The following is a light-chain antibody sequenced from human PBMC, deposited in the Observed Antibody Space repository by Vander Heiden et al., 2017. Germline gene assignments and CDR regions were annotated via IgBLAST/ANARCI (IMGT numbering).Light chain of an antibody. J-gene: IGKJ1*01. CDR1: QGISSY. V-gene: IGKV1-8*01. Sequence: AIRMTQSPSPFSASTGDRVTITRRASQGISSYLAWYQQKPGKAPKLLIYAASTLQSGVPSRFSGSGSGTDFTLTISCLQSEDFAAYYCQQYYSYPRTFGQGTKVEIK. CDR2: AAS. CDR3: QQYYSYPRT.